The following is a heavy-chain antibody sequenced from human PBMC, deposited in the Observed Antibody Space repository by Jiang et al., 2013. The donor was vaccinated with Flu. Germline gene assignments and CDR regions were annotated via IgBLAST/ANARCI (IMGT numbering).Heavy chain of an antibody. CDR2: IYYSGST. J-gene: IGHJ5*02. CDR3: ARGGKYCSNISCYFDA. V-gene: IGHV4-61*01. D-gene: IGHD2-2*01. CDR1: GGSVNSGSHF. Sequence: LLKPSETLSLTCTVSGGSVNSGSHFWSWIRQPPGKGLEWIGYIYYSGSTNSNPSLKSRVTISVDPSKNQFSLRLSSVTAADTAVYYCARGGKYCSNISCYFDAWGRGTLVTVSS.